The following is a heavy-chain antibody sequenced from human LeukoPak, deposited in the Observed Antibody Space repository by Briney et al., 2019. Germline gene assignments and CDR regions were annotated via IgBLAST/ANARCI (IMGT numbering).Heavy chain of an antibody. CDR1: GGSIGSSSYY. CDR3: ARHLTSGWYEFDY. D-gene: IGHD6-19*01. J-gene: IGHJ4*02. V-gene: IGHV4-39*01. CDR2: IYYSGST. Sequence: SETLSLTCTVSGGSIGSSSYYWGWIRQPPGKGLEWIGSIYYSGSTYYNPSLKSRVTIYVDKSKNQFSLKLSSVTAADTAVYYCARHLTSGWYEFDYWGQGTLVTVSS.